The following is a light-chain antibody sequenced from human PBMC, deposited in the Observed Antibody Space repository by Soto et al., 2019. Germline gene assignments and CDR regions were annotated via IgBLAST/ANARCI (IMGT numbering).Light chain of an antibody. Sequence: QSVLTQPRSVSGSPGQSVTISCTGTSSDVGDYNYVSWYQQYPGKAPRLVIYDVSKRPSGVPDRFSGSTSGNTASLTISGLQAEDEADYYCCSFAGSYTVWVFGGGTKLTVL. CDR1: SSDVGDYNY. CDR2: DVS. V-gene: IGLV2-11*01. J-gene: IGLJ3*02. CDR3: CSFAGSYTVWV.